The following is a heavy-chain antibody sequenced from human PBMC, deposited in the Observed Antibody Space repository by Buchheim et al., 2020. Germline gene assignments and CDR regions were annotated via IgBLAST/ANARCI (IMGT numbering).Heavy chain of an antibody. CDR3: AKDYMFDY. J-gene: IGHJ4*02. CDR2: ISYDGSNK. V-gene: IGHV3-30*18. CDR1: GFTFSSYG. Sequence: QVQLVESGGGVVQPGRSLRLSCAASGFTFSSYGMHWVRQAPGTGLEWVAVISYDGSNKYYADSVKGRFTISREHSKNTMYPQMNSLRAEDTAVYYCAKDYMFDYWGQGTL.